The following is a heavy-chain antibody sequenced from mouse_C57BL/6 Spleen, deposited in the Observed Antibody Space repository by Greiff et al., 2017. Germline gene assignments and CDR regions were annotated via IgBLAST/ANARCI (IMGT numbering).Heavy chain of an antibody. CDR2: ISSGSSTI. J-gene: IGHJ3*01. D-gene: IGHD1-1*01. Sequence: EVQRVESGGGLVKPGGSLKLSCAASGFTFSDYGMHWVRQAPEKGLEWVAYISSGSSTIYYADTVKGRFTISRDNAKNTLFLQMTSLRSEDTAMYYCARQEYYGSSYSWFAYWGQGTLVTVSA. CDR3: ARQEYYGSSYSWFAY. V-gene: IGHV5-17*01. CDR1: GFTFSDYG.